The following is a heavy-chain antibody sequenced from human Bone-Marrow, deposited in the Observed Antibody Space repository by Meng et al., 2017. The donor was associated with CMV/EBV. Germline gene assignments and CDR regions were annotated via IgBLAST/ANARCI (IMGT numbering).Heavy chain of an antibody. CDR2: VYFNANT. Sequence: SETLSLTCTVSGGSISSNNYYWGWIRQPPGRGLEWIGSVYFNANTYYSPSLKSRVTLSVDTSKNQLSLKMSSVTAADTAVYYCARGWGSTSCYSCWGQGTVVTVSS. D-gene: IGHD2-2*01. J-gene: IGHJ4*02. CDR1: GGSISSNNYY. V-gene: IGHV4-39*07. CDR3: ARGWGSTSCYSC.